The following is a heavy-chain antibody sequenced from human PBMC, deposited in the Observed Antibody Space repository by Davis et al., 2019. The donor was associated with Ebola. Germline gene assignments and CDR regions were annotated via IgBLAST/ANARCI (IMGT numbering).Heavy chain of an antibody. D-gene: IGHD3-10*01. CDR3: ARTRRRRGYYYYGMDV. CDR2: IGTAGDT. J-gene: IGHJ6*04. V-gene: IGHV3-13*01. Sequence: GESLKISCAASGFTFSSYDMHWVRQATGKGLEWVSAIGTAGDTYYPGSVKGRFTISRENAKNSLYLQMNSLRAGDTAVYYCARTRRRRGYYYYGMDVWGKGTTVTVSS. CDR1: GFTFSSYD.